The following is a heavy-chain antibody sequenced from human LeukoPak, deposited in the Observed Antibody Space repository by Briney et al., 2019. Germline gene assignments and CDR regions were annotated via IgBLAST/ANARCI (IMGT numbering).Heavy chain of an antibody. CDR1: GFTFSSYW. D-gene: IGHD3-22*01. CDR3: ASHYYYDSSGSDY. J-gene: IGHJ4*02. Sequence: GGSLRLSCAASGFTFSSYWMTWVRQASGKELEWVANIRQDGSEKYYVDSVKGRFIISRDNAKNSLYLQMNSLRAEDTAVYYCASHYYYDSSGSDYWGQGTLVTVSS. CDR2: IRQDGSEK. V-gene: IGHV3-7*01.